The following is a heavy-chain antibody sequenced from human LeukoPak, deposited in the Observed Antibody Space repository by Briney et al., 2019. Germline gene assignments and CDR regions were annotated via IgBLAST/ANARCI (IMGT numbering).Heavy chain of an antibody. J-gene: IGHJ6*02. Sequence: GGSLRLSCAASGFTFSSYAMHWVRQAPGKGLEWVAVISYDGSNKYYADSMKGRFTISRDNSKNTLYLQMNSLRAEDTAVYYCAKTFTIVVVTDPMDVWGQGTTVTVPS. CDR1: GFTFSSYA. V-gene: IGHV3-30-3*02. CDR3: AKTFTIVVVTDPMDV. CDR2: ISYDGSNK. D-gene: IGHD2-21*02.